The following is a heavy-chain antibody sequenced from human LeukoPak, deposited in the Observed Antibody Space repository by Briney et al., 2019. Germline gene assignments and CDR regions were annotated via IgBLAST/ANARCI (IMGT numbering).Heavy chain of an antibody. CDR2: ISTAGNTM. Sequence: GGSLRLSCAASGFTFSSYSMNWVRQAPGKGPEWVSSISTAGNTMYYADSVKGRFTISRDNAKNSLYLQMNSLRAEDTAVYYCARDKLWSYSSSFIFDYWGQGTLVTVSS. D-gene: IGHD6-6*01. V-gene: IGHV3-48*04. J-gene: IGHJ4*02. CDR1: GFTFSSYS. CDR3: ARDKLWSYSSSFIFDY.